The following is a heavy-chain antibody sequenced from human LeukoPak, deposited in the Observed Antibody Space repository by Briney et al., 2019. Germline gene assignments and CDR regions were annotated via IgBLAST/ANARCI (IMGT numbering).Heavy chain of an antibody. CDR3: ATYRRGYHDSSESYYFDY. Sequence: GGSLRLSCTASGFTFSDYAMSWVRQAPGKGLEWVSGISDSGGGRTYYADSVKGRFTISRDNSKNTLYLQMNGLRAEDTAVYYCATYRRGYHDSSESYYFDYWGQGTLVTVSS. J-gene: IGHJ4*02. D-gene: IGHD3-22*01. CDR2: ISDSGGGRT. CDR1: GFTFSDYA. V-gene: IGHV3-23*01.